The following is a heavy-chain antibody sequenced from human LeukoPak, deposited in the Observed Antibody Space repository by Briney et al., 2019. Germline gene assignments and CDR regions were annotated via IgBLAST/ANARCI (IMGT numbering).Heavy chain of an antibody. CDR3: ARARGYYDFWSGYSYYFDY. CDR1: GYTFTSYD. D-gene: IGHD3-3*01. J-gene: IGHJ4*02. Sequence: ASVKVSCKASGYTFTSYDINWVRQATGQGLEWMGWISAYNGNTNYAQKLQGRVTMTTDTSTSTAYMELRSLRSDDTAVYYCARARGYYDFWSGYSYYFDYWGQGTLVTVSS. V-gene: IGHV1-18*01. CDR2: ISAYNGNT.